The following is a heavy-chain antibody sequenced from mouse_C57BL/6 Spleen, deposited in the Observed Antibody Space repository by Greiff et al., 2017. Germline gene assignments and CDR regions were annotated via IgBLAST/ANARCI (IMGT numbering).Heavy chain of an antibody. J-gene: IGHJ2*01. D-gene: IGHD1-1*01. Sequence: QVQLQQPGAELVKPGASVKLSCKASGYTFTSYWMHWVKQRPGQGLEWIGMIHPNSGSTNYNEKFKSKATLTVDKSSSPAYMHLSSLTSEDSAVYYCARSNYGSSYPIDYWGKGTTLTVSS. CDR3: ARSNYGSSYPIDY. CDR2: IHPNSGST. V-gene: IGHV1-64*01. CDR1: GYTFTSYW.